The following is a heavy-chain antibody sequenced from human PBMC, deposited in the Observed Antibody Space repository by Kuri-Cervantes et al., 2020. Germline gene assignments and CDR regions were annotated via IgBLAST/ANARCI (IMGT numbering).Heavy chain of an antibody. J-gene: IGHJ3*02. CDR1: GFTFDDYA. V-gene: IGHV3-9*01. Sequence: SLKISCAASGFTFDDYAMHWVRQAPGKGLEWVSGISWNSGSIGCADSVKGRFTISRDNAKNSLYLQMNSLRAEDTALYYCAKDLLNYYDSSGLRAFDIWGQGTMVTVSS. CDR2: ISWNSGSI. D-gene: IGHD3-22*01. CDR3: AKDLLNYYDSSGLRAFDI.